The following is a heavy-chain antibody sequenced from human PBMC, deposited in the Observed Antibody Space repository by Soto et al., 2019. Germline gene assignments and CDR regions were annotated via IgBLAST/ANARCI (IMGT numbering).Heavy chain of an antibody. J-gene: IGHJ4*02. CDR2: ISGSGGST. Sequence: GGSLRLSCAASGFPFSSYAMSWVRQAPGKGLEWVSAISGSGGSTYYADSVKGRFTISRDNSKNTLYLQMNSLRAEDTAVYYCAKYYDFWSGYLQLGFDYWGQGTLVTVSS. CDR1: GFPFSSYA. V-gene: IGHV3-23*01. CDR3: AKYYDFWSGYLQLGFDY. D-gene: IGHD3-3*01.